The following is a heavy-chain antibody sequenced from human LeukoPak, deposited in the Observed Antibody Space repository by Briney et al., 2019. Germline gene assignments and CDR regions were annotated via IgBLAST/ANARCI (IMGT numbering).Heavy chain of an antibody. CDR2: INSDGSEG. D-gene: IGHD4-17*01. J-gene: IGHJ4*02. V-gene: IGHV3-7*03. CDR1: GFTFSGFW. CDR3: ARLSATVTTIFDY. Sequence: GGSLRLSCAVSGFTFSGFWMSWSRQAPGKGLEWVASINSDGSEGYYADVVKGRFTISRDNAKNSLYLQINSLRAEDTAVYYCARLSATVTTIFDYWGQGTLVTVSS.